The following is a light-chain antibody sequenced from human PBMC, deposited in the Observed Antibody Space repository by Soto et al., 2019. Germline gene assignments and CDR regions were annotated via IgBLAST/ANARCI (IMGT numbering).Light chain of an antibody. J-gene: IGKJ2*01. CDR1: QSINTY. CDR2: AAS. CDR3: QQAASTPYT. V-gene: IGKV1-39*01. Sequence: DTKMTQTPSSLSASVGDRVTLTCRASQSINTYLNWYQQKPGEAPNLLIYAASSLQSGVPPRFSGSGSETHFTLTINSLQPEDFATYYCQQAASTPYTFGQGT.